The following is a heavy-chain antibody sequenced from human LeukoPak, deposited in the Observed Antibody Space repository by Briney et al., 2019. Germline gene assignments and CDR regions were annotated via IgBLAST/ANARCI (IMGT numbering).Heavy chain of an antibody. D-gene: IGHD1-26*01. CDR1: GDSVSNSY. V-gene: IGHV4-59*02. CDR3: ARGGGSYSGSYSRAFDY. J-gene: IGHJ4*02. Sequence: SETLSLTCTVSGDSVSNSYWSWIRQPPGKGLEWIGYIYYSGSTNYNPSLKSRVTISVDTSKNQFSLKLSSVTAADTAVYYCARGGGSYSGSYSRAFDYWGQGTLVTVSS. CDR2: IYYSGST.